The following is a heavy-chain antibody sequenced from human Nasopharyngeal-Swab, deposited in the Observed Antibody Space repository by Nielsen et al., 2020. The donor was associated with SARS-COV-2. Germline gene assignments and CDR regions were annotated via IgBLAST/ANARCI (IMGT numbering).Heavy chain of an antibody. V-gene: IGHV1-18*01. CDR3: AKNSDNYYFDF. J-gene: IGHJ4*02. CDR2: INPNSGDP. D-gene: IGHD1-1*01. CDR1: GYTFTSYG. Sequence: ASVKVSCKASGYTFTSYGISWVRQAPGQALEWMGWINPNSGDPTYARKFKGRVTLTRDTSTSTAFMELSSLAADDTAVYYCAKNSDNYYFDFWGQGTLVTVSS.